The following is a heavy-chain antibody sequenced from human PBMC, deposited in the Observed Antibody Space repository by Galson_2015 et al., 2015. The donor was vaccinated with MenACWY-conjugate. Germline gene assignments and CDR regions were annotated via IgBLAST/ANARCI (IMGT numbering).Heavy chain of an antibody. CDR2: IYWDDDK. J-gene: IGHJ5*02. CDR3: AHSGGDTTMVHWWFDP. D-gene: IGHD5-18*01. Sequence: PALVKPTQTLTLTCTFSGFSLSSSGVGVGWIRQPPGKALEWLALIYWDDDKRYSPSLKTRLTITRDTSKNQVVLTMTNMDPVDTATYYCAHSGGDTTMVHWWFDPWGRGTLVTVSP. V-gene: IGHV2-5*02. CDR1: GFSLSSSGVG.